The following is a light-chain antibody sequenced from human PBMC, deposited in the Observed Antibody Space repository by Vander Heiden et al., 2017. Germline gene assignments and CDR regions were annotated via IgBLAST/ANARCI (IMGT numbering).Light chain of an antibody. V-gene: IGKV3-11*01. CDR3: QQRSNWPPLT. Sequence: EIVLTQAPGTLSWSPGERVTLPCRASQSVSSYLAWYQQRPGQAPRLLIYDSSTRATGIPGRCSGSGSGTDFTLTISSLVPEDSAVYYCQQRSNWPPLTFGGGTKVEIK. CDR1: QSVSSY. J-gene: IGKJ4*01. CDR2: DSS.